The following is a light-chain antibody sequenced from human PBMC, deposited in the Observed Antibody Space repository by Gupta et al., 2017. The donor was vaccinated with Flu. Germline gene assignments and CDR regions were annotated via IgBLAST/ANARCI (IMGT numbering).Light chain of an antibody. CDR3: QQRSNGPPWFT. V-gene: IGKV3-11*01. Sequence: EIVLTQSPATLSLSPGERATLSCRASQSVSSYLAWYQQKPGQAPRLLIYDASNRATGIPARFSGSGSGTDFTLTISSLEPEDFAVYYCQQRSNGPPWFTFGHGTKVDIK. CDR2: DAS. CDR1: QSVSSY. J-gene: IGKJ3*01.